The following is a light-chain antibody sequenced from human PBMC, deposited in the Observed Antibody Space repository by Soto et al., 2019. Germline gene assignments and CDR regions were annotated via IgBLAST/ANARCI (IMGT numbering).Light chain of an antibody. CDR1: QSVSNY. CDR2: AAS. J-gene: IGKJ1*01. CDR3: QQSYSSPPT. Sequence: DIQVTQSPSSLSASVVGRVTITCRASQSVSNYLIWYQQKPGKAPKLLIYAASNLQSGVPSRFSGSGSGTDFTLTISSLQPEDFATYYCQQSYSSPPTFGQGTKVDIK. V-gene: IGKV1-39*01.